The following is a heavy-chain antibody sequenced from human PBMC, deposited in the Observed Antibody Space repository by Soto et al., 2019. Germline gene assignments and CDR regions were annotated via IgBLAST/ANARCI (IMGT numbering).Heavy chain of an antibody. V-gene: IGHV4-34*01. D-gene: IGHD6-19*01. Sequence: PSETLSLTCAVYGGSFSGYYWSWIRQPPGKGLEWIGEINHSGSTNYNPSLKSRVTISVDTSKNQFSLKLSSVTAADTAVYYCARGRKQWLVRTMDYYFDYWGQGTLVTSPQ. CDR2: INHSGST. J-gene: IGHJ4*02. CDR1: GGSFSGYY. CDR3: ARGRKQWLVRTMDYYFDY.